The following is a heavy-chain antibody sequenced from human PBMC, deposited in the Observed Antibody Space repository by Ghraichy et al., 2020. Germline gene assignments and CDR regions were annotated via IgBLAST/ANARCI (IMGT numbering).Heavy chain of an antibody. D-gene: IGHD4-11*01. Sequence: SETLSLTCTVSGGSISSGGYYWSWIRQHPGKGLEWIGYIYYSGSTYYNPSLKSRVTISVDTSKNQFSLKLSSVTAADTAVYYCARHDYLYYFDYWGQGTLVTVSS. V-gene: IGHV4-31*03. CDR3: ARHDYLYYFDY. CDR2: IYYSGST. J-gene: IGHJ4*02. CDR1: GGSISSGGYY.